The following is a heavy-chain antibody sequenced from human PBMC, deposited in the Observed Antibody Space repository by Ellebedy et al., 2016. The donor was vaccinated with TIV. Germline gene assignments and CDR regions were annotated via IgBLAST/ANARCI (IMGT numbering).Heavy chain of an antibody. CDR3: GSSGDLPDHF. CDR2: IGQDGSIK. D-gene: IGHD1-26*01. V-gene: IGHV3-7*01. Sequence: GESLKISXGASGFTFRNYVMKWVRQAPGKGLEWVAAIGQDGSIKYYADSVKGRFTISRDNAKNSLFLQMNSLRGEDTAVYHCGSSGDLPDHFWGQGTLVTVSS. CDR1: GFTFRNYV. J-gene: IGHJ4*02.